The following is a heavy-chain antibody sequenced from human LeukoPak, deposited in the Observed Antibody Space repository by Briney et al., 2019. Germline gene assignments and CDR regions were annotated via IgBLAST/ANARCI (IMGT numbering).Heavy chain of an antibody. Sequence: GGSLRLSCAASGFTFSSYSMNWVRQAPGKGLEWVSSISSSSSYIYYADSVKGRFTISRDNAKNSLYLQMNSLRAEDTAVYYCASARGCSGIRCYFDYWGQGTLVTVSS. D-gene: IGHD2-15*01. V-gene: IGHV3-21*01. J-gene: IGHJ4*02. CDR2: ISSSSSYI. CDR3: ASARGCSGIRCYFDY. CDR1: GFTFSSYS.